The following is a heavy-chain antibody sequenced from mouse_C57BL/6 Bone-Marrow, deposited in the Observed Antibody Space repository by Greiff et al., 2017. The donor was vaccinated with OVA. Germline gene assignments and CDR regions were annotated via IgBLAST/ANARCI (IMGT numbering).Heavy chain of an antibody. D-gene: IGHD1-1*01. V-gene: IGHV1-15*01. CDR1: GYTFTDYE. Sequence: VQLQESGAELVRPGASVTLSCKASGYTFTDYEMHWVKQTPVHGLEWIGAIDPETGGTAYTQKFKGKAILTADKSSSTAYMELRSLTSEDSAVYYCITTVDYYWGQGTTLTVSS. CDR3: ITTVDYY. J-gene: IGHJ2*01. CDR2: IDPETGGT.